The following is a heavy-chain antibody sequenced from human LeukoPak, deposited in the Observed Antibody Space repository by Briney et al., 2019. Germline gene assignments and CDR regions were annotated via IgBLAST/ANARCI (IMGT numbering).Heavy chain of an antibody. D-gene: IGHD1-14*01. Sequence: PSETLSLTCAVSGGSISSSNWWSWVRQPPGKGLEWIGEIYHSGSTNYNPSLKSRVTISVDTSKNQFSLKLSSVTAADTAVYYCARTITHYSYFDYWGQGTLVTVSS. CDR2: IYHSGST. V-gene: IGHV4-4*02. CDR3: ARTITHYSYFDY. J-gene: IGHJ4*02. CDR1: GGSISSSNW.